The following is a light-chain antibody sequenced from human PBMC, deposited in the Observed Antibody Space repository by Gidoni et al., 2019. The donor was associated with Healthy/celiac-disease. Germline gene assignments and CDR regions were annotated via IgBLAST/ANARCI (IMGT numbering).Light chain of an antibody. Sequence: EIVMTQSPATLSVSPGETATLSCRASQSISSNLAWYQQKPGKAPRLLVHGASSRDTGVPARFSGSGSGTEFTLTINSLQSEDFAVYHCQQYNDWPRTFGPGTKVDIK. CDR2: GAS. V-gene: IGKV3-15*01. CDR1: QSISSN. CDR3: QQYNDWPRT. J-gene: IGKJ3*01.